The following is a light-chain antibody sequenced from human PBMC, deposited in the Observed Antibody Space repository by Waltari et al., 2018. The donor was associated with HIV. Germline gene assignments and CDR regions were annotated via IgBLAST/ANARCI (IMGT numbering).Light chain of an antibody. V-gene: IGKV3-11*01. Sequence: EIVLTQSPATLSLSPGERVTLSCRASQSISTYLAWYQQKPGQAPRLLIYDASNRATGISARFSGSGSGTDFTLTISSLEPEDFAVYYCQQRYNWPPLTFGGGTKVEI. CDR3: QQRYNWPPLT. CDR1: QSISTY. J-gene: IGKJ4*01. CDR2: DAS.